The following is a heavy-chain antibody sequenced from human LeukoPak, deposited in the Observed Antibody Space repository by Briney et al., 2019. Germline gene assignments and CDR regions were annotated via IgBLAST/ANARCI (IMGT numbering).Heavy chain of an antibody. CDR2: ISTSSSYI. CDR1: GVTFSSYS. V-gene: IGHV3-21*01. Sequence: GGSLRLSCAASGVTFSSYSMNWVRQAPGKGLEWVSFISTSSSYIHYADSVKGRFTISRDNAKNSLYLQMNSLRAEDTAVYHCARDSGGYRMYNWFDPWGQGTLVTVSS. D-gene: IGHD5-18*01. J-gene: IGHJ5*02. CDR3: ARDSGGYRMYNWFDP.